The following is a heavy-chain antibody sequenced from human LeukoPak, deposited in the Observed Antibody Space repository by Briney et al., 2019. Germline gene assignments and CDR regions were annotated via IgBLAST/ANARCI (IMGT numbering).Heavy chain of an antibody. CDR3: AKDQRMSMVRDY. V-gene: IGHV3-23*01. Sequence: GGSLRLSCAASGFTFSSYAMSWVRQAPGKGLEWVSAISGSGGSTYYADSVKGRFTISRDNSKNTLYLQMNSLRAEDTAAYYCAKDQRMSMVRDYWGQGTLVTVSS. CDR1: GFTFSSYA. D-gene: IGHD3-10*01. J-gene: IGHJ4*02. CDR2: ISGSGGST.